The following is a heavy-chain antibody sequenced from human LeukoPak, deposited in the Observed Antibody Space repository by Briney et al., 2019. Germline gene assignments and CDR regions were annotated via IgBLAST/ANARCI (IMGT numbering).Heavy chain of an antibody. CDR3: ARGDDIVVVPAAHDAFDI. D-gene: IGHD2-2*01. CDR1: GGSFSGYY. Sequence: SETLSLTCAVYGGSFSGYYWSWIRQPPGKGLEWIGEINHSGSTNYNPSLKSRVTISVDTSKNQFSLKLSSVTAADTAVYYCARGDDIVVVPAAHDAFDIWGQGTMVTVSS. V-gene: IGHV4-34*01. CDR2: INHSGST. J-gene: IGHJ3*02.